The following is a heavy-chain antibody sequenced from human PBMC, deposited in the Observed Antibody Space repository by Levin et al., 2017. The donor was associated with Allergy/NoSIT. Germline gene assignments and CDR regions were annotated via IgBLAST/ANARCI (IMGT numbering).Heavy chain of an antibody. CDR3: VRENYGDWDY. D-gene: IGHD4-17*01. V-gene: IGHV1-2*06. CDR2: ITPHSGSA. CDR1: GYTFGDYY. Sequence: RASVKVSCQASGYTFGDYYMHWVRQAPGGQGLEWMGRITPHSGSAEYAQRFQGRVTMTSAPSINTAYLEVNSLRSDDSAMYYCVRENYGDWDYWGQGTLITVSS. J-gene: IGHJ4*02.